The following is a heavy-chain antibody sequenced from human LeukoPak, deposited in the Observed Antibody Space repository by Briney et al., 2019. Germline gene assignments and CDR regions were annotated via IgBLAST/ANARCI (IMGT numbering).Heavy chain of an antibody. J-gene: IGHJ5*02. V-gene: IGHV4-59*01. D-gene: IGHD2-2*01. Sequence: SETLSLTCTVSGGSISSYYWSWIRQPPGKGLEWIGYIYYSGSTNYNPSLKSRVTISVDTSKNQFSLKLSSVTAADTAVYYCARVGPYCSSTSCYSITHSNWFDAWGQGTLVTVSS. CDR3: ARVGPYCSSTSCYSITHSNWFDA. CDR2: IYYSGST. CDR1: GGSISSYY.